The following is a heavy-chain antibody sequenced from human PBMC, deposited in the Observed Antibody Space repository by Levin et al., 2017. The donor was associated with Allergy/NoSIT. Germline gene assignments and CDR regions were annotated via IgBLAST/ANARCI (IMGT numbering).Heavy chain of an antibody. V-gene: IGHV1-2*02. CDR1: GYTFTGYY. J-gene: IGHJ6*03. CDR3: ARDLAINTYYFYYYMDV. Sequence: GESLKISCKASGYTFTGYYMHWVRQAPGQGLEWMGWINPNSGGTNYAQKFQGRVTMTRDTSISTAYMELSRLRSDDTAVYYCARDLAINTYYFYYYMDVWGKGTTVTVSS. CDR2: INPNSGGT.